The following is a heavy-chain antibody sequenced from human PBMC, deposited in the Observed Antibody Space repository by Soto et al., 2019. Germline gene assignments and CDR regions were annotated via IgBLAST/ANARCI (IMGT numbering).Heavy chain of an antibody. CDR2: IKSKSSGGTT. V-gene: IGHV3-15*01. Sequence: GGSLRLSCAASGFIFRNAWMSWVRQAPGKGLEWVGRIKSKSSGGTTDYAAPVEGRVTITRDDSKSILYLQMTSLTVEDTAVYFCTSEKGWRQSPLDSWGQGALVTVSP. CDR3: TSEKGWRQSPLDS. D-gene: IGHD4-4*01. J-gene: IGHJ5*01. CDR1: GFIFRNAW.